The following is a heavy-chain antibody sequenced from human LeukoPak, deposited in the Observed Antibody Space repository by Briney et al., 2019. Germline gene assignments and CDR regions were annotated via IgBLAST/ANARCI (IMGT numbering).Heavy chain of an antibody. J-gene: IGHJ4*02. D-gene: IGHD2/OR15-2a*01. CDR2: ISYDGSNK. CDR3: ALSPVRDSGYFDY. Sequence: GGSLRLSCAASGFTFSSYAMHWVRQAPGKGLEWVAVISYDGSNKYYADSVKSRFTISRDNSKNTLYLQMNSLRAEDTAVYYCALSPVRDSGYFDYWGQGTLVTVSS. CDR1: GFTFSSYA. V-gene: IGHV3-30-3*01.